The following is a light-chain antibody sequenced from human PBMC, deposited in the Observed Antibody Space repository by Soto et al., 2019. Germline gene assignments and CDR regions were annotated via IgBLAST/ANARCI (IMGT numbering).Light chain of an antibody. V-gene: IGKV3-15*01. CDR2: DTS. Sequence: EIVMTQSPATLSVSPREGATLSCRASQGIGDTLAWYKQKPGQTPRLLIYDTSIRATGVPARFSGSRSGAEFTLTISSLQSEDFAVYYWQNYVTWPLTFGGGTKVESK. CDR3: QNYVTWPLT. J-gene: IGKJ4*01. CDR1: QGIGDT.